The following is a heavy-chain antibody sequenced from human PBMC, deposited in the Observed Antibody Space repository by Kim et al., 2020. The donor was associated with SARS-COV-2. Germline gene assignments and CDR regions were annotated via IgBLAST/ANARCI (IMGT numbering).Heavy chain of an antibody. CDR2: IYYSGNT. V-gene: IGHV4-59*01. J-gene: IGHJ6*02. D-gene: IGHD6-13*01. CDR1: GGSMSSYF. Sequence: SETLSVTCTVSGGSMSSYFWSWIRQPPGKGLEWIGYIYYSGNTNYNPSLKSRLTISVDTSKNQFSLTLSSVTAADTAVYYCAAGRLAAAGYYYYGTDVWGQGTTVTVSS. CDR3: AAGRLAAAGYYYYGTDV.